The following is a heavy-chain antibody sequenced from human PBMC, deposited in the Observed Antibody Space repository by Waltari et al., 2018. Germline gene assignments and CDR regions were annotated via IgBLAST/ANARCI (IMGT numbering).Heavy chain of an antibody. CDR2: MNPNSGNT. CDR3: ARTLVGDYPDY. J-gene: IGHJ4*02. D-gene: IGHD2-15*01. CDR1: GYTFTSYD. V-gene: IGHV1-8*01. Sequence: QVQLLQSGAEVKKPGASVKVSCKASGYTFTSYDINWVQQATGQGLEWMGWMNPNSGNTGYSQKFQGRVTMTRDTSINTAYMELSSLRSDDTAVYYCARTLVGDYPDYWGQGTLVTVSS.